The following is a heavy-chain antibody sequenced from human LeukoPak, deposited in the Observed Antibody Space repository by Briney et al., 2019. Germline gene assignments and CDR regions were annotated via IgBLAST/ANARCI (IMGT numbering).Heavy chain of an antibody. V-gene: IGHV1-2*02. CDR2: INPNSGGT. CDR1: GYTFTGYY. D-gene: IGHD3-10*01. Sequence: GASVKVSCKASGYTFTGYYMHWVRQAPGQGLEWMGWINPNSGGTNYAQKFQGRVTMTRDTSISTAYMELSRLRSDDTAVYYCAREQNYGSGSYNWFDPWGQGTLVTVSS. CDR3: AREQNYGSGSYNWFDP. J-gene: IGHJ5*02.